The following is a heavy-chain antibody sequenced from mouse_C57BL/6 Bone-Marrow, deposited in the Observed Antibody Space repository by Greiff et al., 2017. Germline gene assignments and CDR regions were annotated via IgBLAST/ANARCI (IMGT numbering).Heavy chain of an antibody. Sequence: VQLQQSGPELVKPGASVKISCKASGYAFSSSWMNWVKQRPGQGLEWIGRIYPGDGDTNYNGKFKGKATLTADKSSSPAYMQLSSLTSEDSAVYFCARGGYYWGQGTTLTVSS. CDR2: IYPGDGDT. V-gene: IGHV1-82*01. CDR3: ARGGYY. J-gene: IGHJ2*01. CDR1: GYAFSSSW.